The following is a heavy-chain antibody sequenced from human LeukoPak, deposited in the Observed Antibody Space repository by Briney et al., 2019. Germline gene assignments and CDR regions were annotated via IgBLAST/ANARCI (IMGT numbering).Heavy chain of an antibody. J-gene: IGHJ5*02. Sequence: ASVKVSCKASGYTFTSYGISWVRQAPGQGLEWMGWISAYNGNTNYAQKLQGRVTMTTDTSTSTAYMELRSLRSDDTAVYYCAREERDYYGSGSLSWFDPWGRGTLVTVSS. V-gene: IGHV1-18*01. CDR2: ISAYNGNT. D-gene: IGHD3-10*01. CDR1: GYTFTSYG. CDR3: AREERDYYGSGSLSWFDP.